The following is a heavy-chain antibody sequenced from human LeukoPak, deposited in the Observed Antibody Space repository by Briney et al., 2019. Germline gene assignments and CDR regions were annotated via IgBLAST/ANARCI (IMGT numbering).Heavy chain of an antibody. CDR1: GVSISSYY. CDR2: IYHSGST. D-gene: IGHD1-1*01. CDR3: ASGPRTNWARFDQ. V-gene: IGHV4-59*01. J-gene: IGHJ4*02. Sequence: SETLSLTCTVSGVSISSYYWSWIRQPPGKGLGWIGYIYHSGSTNYNPSLKSRVTISVDTSKNQFSLELSSVTAADTAVYYCASGPRTNWARFDQWGQGTQVSVSS.